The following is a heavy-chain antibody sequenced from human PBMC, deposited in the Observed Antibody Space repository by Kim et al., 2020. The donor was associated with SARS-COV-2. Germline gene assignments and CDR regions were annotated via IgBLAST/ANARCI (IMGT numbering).Heavy chain of an antibody. CDR3: ANGGSGLGGMNV. Sequence: SQTLSLTCAISGDSVSSNNAAWNWIRQSPSRGLEWLGRTYYRSKWFNDYALSVKSRITINPDTSKNHFSLQISSVTPEDTAVYYCANGGSGLGGMNVWGQGTTVTVSS. CDR1: GDSVSSNNAA. J-gene: IGHJ6*02. CDR2: TYYRSKWFN. D-gene: IGHD3-16*01. V-gene: IGHV6-1*01.